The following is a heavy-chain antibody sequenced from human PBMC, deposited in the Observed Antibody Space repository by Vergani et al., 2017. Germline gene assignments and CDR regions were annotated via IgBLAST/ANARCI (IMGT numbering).Heavy chain of an antibody. CDR2: IYYSGST. V-gene: IGHV4-59*01. Sequence: QLPLQASVPGLVQPSETLSLTCTVSGGSISSYYWSWIRQPPGKGLEWIGYIYYSGSTNYNPSLKSRVTISVDTSKNQFSLKLSSVTAADTAVYYCARVERSGWSRGDAFDIWGQGTMVTVSS. CDR1: GGSISSYY. CDR3: ARVERSGWSRGDAFDI. D-gene: IGHD6-19*01. J-gene: IGHJ3*02.